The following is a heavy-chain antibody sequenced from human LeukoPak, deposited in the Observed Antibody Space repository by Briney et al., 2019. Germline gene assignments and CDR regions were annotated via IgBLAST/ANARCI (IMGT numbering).Heavy chain of an antibody. J-gene: IGHJ4*02. V-gene: IGHV4-34*01. CDR3: ARGRVFGGYEVVVIGTWFDY. D-gene: IGHD3-16*01. CDR2: IYHIGTT. CDR1: AESFSDYY. Sequence: SETLSLTCAVYAESFSDYYWTWIRQPPGKALEWIGEIYHIGTTTYNPSLKSRVTISLDTSKNQFSLRLTSVTAGDTAVYYCARGRVFGGYEVVVIGTWFDYWGEGTQVTVSS.